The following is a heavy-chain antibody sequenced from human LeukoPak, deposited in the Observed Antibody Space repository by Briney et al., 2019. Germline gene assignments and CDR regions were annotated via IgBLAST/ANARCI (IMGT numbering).Heavy chain of an antibody. CDR2: ISYDGSNK. J-gene: IGHJ4*02. Sequence: PGGSLRLSCAASGFTFSSYGMHWVRQAPGKGLEWVAVISYDGSNKYYADSVKGRFTISRDNSKNTLYLQMNSLRAVDTAVYYCAKILQGAPAGTGPDYWGQGTLVTVSS. V-gene: IGHV3-30*18. CDR1: GFTFSSYG. D-gene: IGHD6-13*01. CDR3: AKILQGAPAGTGPDY.